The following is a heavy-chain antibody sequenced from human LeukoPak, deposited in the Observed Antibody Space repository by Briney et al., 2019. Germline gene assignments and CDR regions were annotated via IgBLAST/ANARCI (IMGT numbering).Heavy chain of an antibody. Sequence: ASAKVSCKASGYTFTSYYMHWVRQAPGQGLEWMGIINPSGGSTSYAQKSQGRVTMTRDMSTSTVYMELSSLRSEDTAVYYCARGVGPIDMFDPWGQGTLVTVSS. V-gene: IGHV1-46*01. D-gene: IGHD3-9*01. J-gene: IGHJ5*02. CDR3: ARGVGPIDMFDP. CDR2: INPSGGST. CDR1: GYTFTSYY.